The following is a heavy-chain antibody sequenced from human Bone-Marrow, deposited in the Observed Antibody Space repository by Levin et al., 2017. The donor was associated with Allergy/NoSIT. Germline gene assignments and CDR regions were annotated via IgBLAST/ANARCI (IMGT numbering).Heavy chain of an antibody. CDR3: ARDKTTSIFGVIIAEGLNWFDP. CDR2: ISSSGSYT. D-gene: IGHD3-3*01. V-gene: IGHV3-21*01. Sequence: PGGSLRLSCAASGFTFSSYNMNWVRQAPGKGLEWVSSISSSGSYTYYADSVQGRFTASRDNAKNSLFLQMNSLRAEDTAVYYCARDKTTSIFGVIIAEGLNWFDPWGQGTLVTVSS. J-gene: IGHJ5*02. CDR1: GFTFSSYN.